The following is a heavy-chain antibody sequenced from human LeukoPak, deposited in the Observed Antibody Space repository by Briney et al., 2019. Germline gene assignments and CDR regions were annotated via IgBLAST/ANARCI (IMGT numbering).Heavy chain of an antibody. V-gene: IGHV1-46*01. CDR1: GYTFTSYY. J-gene: IGHJ3*02. D-gene: IGHD5-24*01. CDR3: ARAPPLEMATIRAFDI. Sequence: ASVKVSCKASGYTFTSYYMHWVRQAPGQGLEWMGIINPSGGSTSYAQKFQGRVTMTRDTSTSTVYMELSSLRSEDTAVYYCARAPPLEMATIRAFDIWGQGTMVTVSS. CDR2: INPSGGST.